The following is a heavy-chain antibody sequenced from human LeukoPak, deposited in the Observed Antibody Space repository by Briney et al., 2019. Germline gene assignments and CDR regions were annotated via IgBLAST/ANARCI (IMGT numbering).Heavy chain of an antibody. CDR1: GYTFTSYG. CDR3: AREKTYYYDSSGYYGGAGFDY. Sequence: ASVKVSCKASGYTFTSYGISWVRQAPGQGLEWMGWISADNGNTNYAQKLQGRVTMTTDTSTSTAYMELRSLRSDDTAVYYCAREKTYYYDSSGYYGGAGFDYWGQGTLVTVSS. CDR2: ISADNGNT. V-gene: IGHV1-18*01. D-gene: IGHD3-22*01. J-gene: IGHJ4*02.